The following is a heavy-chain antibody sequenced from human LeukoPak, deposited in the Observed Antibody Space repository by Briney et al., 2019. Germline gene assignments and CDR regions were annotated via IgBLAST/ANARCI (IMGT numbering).Heavy chain of an antibody. J-gene: IGHJ4*02. Sequence: GRSLRLSCAASGFTFSSYGMHWVRQAPGKGLEWVSAISGSGGSTYYADSVKGRFTISRDNSKNTLYLQMNSLRAEDTAVYYCAKGDVDTAMVTGFDYWGQGTLVTVSS. CDR3: AKGDVDTAMVTGFDY. CDR1: GFTFSSYG. CDR2: ISGSGGST. D-gene: IGHD5-18*01. V-gene: IGHV3-23*01.